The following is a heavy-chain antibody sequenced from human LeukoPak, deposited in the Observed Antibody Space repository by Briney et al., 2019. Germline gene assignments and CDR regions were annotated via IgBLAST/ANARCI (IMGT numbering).Heavy chain of an antibody. CDR2: IYYSGST. D-gene: IGHD2/OR15-2a*01. J-gene: IGHJ5*02. V-gene: IGHV4-59*01. CDR1: GGSISSYH. Sequence: PSETLSLTCTVSGGSISSYHWSWIRQPPGKGLEWIGYIYYSGSTNYNPSLKSRVTISVDTSKNQFSLKLSSVTAADTAVYYCARVSTTGFDPWGQGTLVTLSS. CDR3: ARVSTTGFDP.